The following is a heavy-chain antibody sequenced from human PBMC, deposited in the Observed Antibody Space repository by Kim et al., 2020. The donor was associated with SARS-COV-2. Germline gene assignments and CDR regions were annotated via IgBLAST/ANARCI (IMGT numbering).Heavy chain of an antibody. V-gene: IGHV3-30-3*01. CDR3: ARGGQAAAGTEPDY. Sequence: GGSLRLSCAASGFTFSSHAMHWVRQAPGKGLEWVAVISYDGSNKYYADSVKGRFTISRDNSKNTLYLQMNSLRGEDTAVYYCARGGQAAAGTEPDYWGQGTLVTVS. CDR1: GFTFSSHA. J-gene: IGHJ4*02. D-gene: IGHD6-13*01. CDR2: ISYDGSNK.